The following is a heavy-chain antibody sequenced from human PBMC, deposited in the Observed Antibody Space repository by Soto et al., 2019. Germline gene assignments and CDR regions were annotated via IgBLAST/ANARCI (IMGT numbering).Heavy chain of an antibody. CDR2: ISGSGGST. CDR3: AKDSYSSSWYSDNWFDP. J-gene: IGHJ5*02. D-gene: IGHD6-13*01. CDR1: GFTFSSYA. Sequence: GESLKISCAASGFTFSSYAMSWVRQAPGKGLEWVSAISGSGGSTYYADSVKGRFTISRDNSKNTLYLQMNSLRAEDTAVYYCAKDSYSSSWYSDNWFDPWGQGTLVTVSS. V-gene: IGHV3-23*01.